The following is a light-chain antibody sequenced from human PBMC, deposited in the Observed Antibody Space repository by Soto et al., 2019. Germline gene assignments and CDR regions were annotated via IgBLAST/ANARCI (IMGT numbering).Light chain of an antibody. Sequence: QPVLTQPPSASGTPGQRVTISCSGSSSNVRSNTVNWYQHLPGTAPKLLIYSNNLRPSGVPDRFSGSKSGTSASLAISGLQSEDESDYYCAAWDDSLNGVVFGGGTKVTVL. V-gene: IGLV1-44*01. J-gene: IGLJ2*01. CDR3: AAWDDSLNGVV. CDR1: SSNVRSNT. CDR2: SNN.